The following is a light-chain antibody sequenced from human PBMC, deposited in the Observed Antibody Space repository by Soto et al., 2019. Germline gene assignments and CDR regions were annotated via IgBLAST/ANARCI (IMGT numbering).Light chain of an antibody. V-gene: IGLV2-8*01. CDR3: TSYVGNDIWV. CDR1: SSDVGAYKY. CDR2: EVT. Sequence: QSALTQPPSASGSPGQSVTISCTGTSSDVGAYKYVSWYQQYPGKAPKLMIYEVTKRPSGVPDRFSGSKSGNTASLTVSGLQAEDEAYYYCTSYVGNDIWVFGGGTQLTAL. J-gene: IGLJ3*02.